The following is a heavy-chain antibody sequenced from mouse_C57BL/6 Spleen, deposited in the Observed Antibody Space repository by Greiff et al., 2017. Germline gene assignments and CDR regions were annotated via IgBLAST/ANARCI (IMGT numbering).Heavy chain of an antibody. CDR3: ARQNLGRDYDMDY. Sequence: EVKLVESGGGLVKPGGSLKLSCAASGFTFSDYGMHWVRQAPEKGLEWVAYISSGSSTIYYADTVKGRFTISRDNAKNTLFLQMTSLRSEDTAMYYCARQNLGRDYDMDYWGQGTSVTGSS. CDR2: ISSGSSTI. J-gene: IGHJ4*01. V-gene: IGHV5-17*01. CDR1: GFTFSDYG.